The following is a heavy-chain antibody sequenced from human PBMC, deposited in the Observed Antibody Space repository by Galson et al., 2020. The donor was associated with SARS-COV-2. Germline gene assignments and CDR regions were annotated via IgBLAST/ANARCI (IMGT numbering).Heavy chain of an antibody. D-gene: IGHD2-2*01. CDR3: AGENCSSTSCYEG. CDR2: IIPIFGTA. CDR1: GGTFSSYA. Sequence: KISCKASGGTFSSYAISWVRQAPGQGLEWMGGIIPIFGTANYAQKFQGRVTITADESTSTAYMELSSLRSEDTAVYYCAGENCSSTSCYEGWGQGTLVTVSS. J-gene: IGHJ4*02. V-gene: IGHV1-69*01.